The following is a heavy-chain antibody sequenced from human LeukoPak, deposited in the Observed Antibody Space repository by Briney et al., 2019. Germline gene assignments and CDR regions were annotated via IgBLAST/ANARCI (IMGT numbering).Heavy chain of an antibody. J-gene: IGHJ4*02. D-gene: IGHD3-3*01. CDR2: IYTSGST. CDR1: GGSISSGSYY. V-gene: IGHV4-61*02. Sequence: PSETLSLTCTVSGGSISSGSYYWSWIRQPAGKGLEWIGRIYTSGSTNYNPSLKSRVTISVDTSKDQFSLKLSSVTAADTAVYYCAIGITIFGVVDYWGQGTLVTVSS. CDR3: AIGITIFGVVDY.